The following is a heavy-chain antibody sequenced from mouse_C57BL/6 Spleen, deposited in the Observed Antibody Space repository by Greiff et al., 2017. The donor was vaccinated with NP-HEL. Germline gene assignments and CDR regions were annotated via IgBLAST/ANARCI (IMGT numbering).Heavy chain of an antibody. J-gene: IGHJ1*03. V-gene: IGHV6-3*01. CDR2: IRLKSDNYAT. D-gene: IGHD2-5*01. CDR1: GFTFSNYW. CDR3: TGRYRNYWWYFDV. Sequence: EVKVEESGGGLVQPGGSMKLSCVASGFTFSNYWMNWVRQSPEKGLEWVAQIRLKSDNYATHYAESVKGRFTISRDDSKSSVHLQMNNLRAEDTGVYYCTGRYRNYWWYFDVWGTGTTVTVSS.